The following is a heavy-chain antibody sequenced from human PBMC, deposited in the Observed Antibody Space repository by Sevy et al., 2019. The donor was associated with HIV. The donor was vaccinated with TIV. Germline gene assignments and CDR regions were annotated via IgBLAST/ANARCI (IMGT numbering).Heavy chain of an antibody. J-gene: IGHJ4*02. D-gene: IGHD3-3*01. CDR3: ARESIRFSDYFDY. V-gene: IGHV4-59*01. Sequence: SETLSLTCTVSGGSISSYYWSWIRQPPGKGLEWIGYIYHSGSTTYNPSLKSRVTISVDTSKNQFSLKLRSVTAADTAVYYCARESIRFSDYFDYWGQGTLVTVSS. CDR1: GGSISSYY. CDR2: IYHSGST.